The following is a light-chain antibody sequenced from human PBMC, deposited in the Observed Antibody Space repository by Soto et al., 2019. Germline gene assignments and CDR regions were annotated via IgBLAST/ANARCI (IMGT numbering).Light chain of an antibody. CDR2: DVS. CDR1: SSDVGGYNY. CDR3: SSYTSSSPFV. V-gene: IGLV2-14*01. J-gene: IGLJ1*01. Sequence: SVLTHRASVSGSPGQSITISCTGTSSDVGGYNYVSWYQQHPGKAPKLMIYDVSNRPSGVSNRFSGSKSGNTASLTISWLQAEDEADYYCSSYTSSSPFVFGTGTKVTVL.